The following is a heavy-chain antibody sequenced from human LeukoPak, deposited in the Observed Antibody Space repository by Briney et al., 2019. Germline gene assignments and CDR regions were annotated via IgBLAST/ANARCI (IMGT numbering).Heavy chain of an antibody. Sequence: SETLSLTCTVSGGSISSYYWSWIRQPPGKGLEWIGYIYYSGSTYYNPSLKSRVTISVDTSKNQFSLKLSSVTAADTAVYYCARAPYQLLSLDYWGQGTLVTVSS. V-gene: IGHV4-59*06. J-gene: IGHJ4*02. D-gene: IGHD2-2*01. CDR1: GGSISSYY. CDR2: IYYSGST. CDR3: ARAPYQLLSLDY.